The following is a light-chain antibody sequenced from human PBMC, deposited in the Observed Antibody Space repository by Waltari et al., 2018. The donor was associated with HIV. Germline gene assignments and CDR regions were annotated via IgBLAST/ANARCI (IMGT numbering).Light chain of an antibody. CDR3: HQYASFSGT. V-gene: IGKV1-5*03. CDR2: PAS. Sequence: DIRLTQSPPTLPASAGDRVAITCRAGQNVGAFLAWYQQKPGKPPNLLIFPASILEGGVPSRFSGSVSGSDFTLPINGRQPDDFATYYCHQYASFSGTFGQGTKVEL. J-gene: IGKJ1*01. CDR1: QNVGAF.